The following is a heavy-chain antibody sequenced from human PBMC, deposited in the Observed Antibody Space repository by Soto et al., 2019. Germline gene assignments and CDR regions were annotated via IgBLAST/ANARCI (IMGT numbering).Heavy chain of an antibody. Sequence: SETLSLTCAVYGGSFSGYYWSWIRQPPGKGLEWIGEINHSGSTNYNPSLKSRVTISVDTSKNQFSLKLSSVTAADTAVYYCARVLTTTVTYYYYGMDVWGQGTTVTVS. D-gene: IGHD4-4*01. V-gene: IGHV4-34*01. CDR3: ARVLTTTVTYYYYGMDV. J-gene: IGHJ6*02. CDR2: INHSGST. CDR1: GGSFSGYY.